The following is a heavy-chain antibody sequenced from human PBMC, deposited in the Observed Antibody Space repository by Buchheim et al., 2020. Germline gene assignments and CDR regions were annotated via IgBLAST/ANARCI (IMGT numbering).Heavy chain of an antibody. CDR2: INHSGST. D-gene: IGHD4-17*01. J-gene: IGHJ5*02. CDR3: ARGRLRTKLKNWFDP. Sequence: QVQLQQWGAGLLKPSETLSLTCAVYGGSFSGYYWSWIRQPPGKGLEWIGEINHSGSTNYNPSLKSRVTISVDTSKNQFSPKLSSVTAAGTAVYYCARGRLRTKLKNWFDPWGQGTL. CDR1: GGSFSGYY. V-gene: IGHV4-34*01.